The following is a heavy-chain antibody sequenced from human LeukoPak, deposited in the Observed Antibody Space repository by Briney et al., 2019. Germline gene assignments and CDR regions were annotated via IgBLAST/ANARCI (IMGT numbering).Heavy chain of an antibody. Sequence: PGGSLRLSCAASGFTFSSYTMNWVRQAPGKGLEWVSYVSSSSSYIYYADSVKGRFTISRDNAENTMFLQMNNLRAEDTAVYYCAKEIDGFDVWGQGTLVTVSS. V-gene: IGHV3-21*01. CDR3: AKEIDGFDV. J-gene: IGHJ3*01. CDR2: VSSSSSYI. CDR1: GFTFSSYT.